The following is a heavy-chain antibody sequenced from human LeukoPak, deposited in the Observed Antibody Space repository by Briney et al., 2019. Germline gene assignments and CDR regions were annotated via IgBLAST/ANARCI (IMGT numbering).Heavy chain of an antibody. CDR1: GFTFSSYG. CDR2: ISGSGGST. V-gene: IGHV3-23*01. CDR3: AKGSRGVITPLL. J-gene: IGHJ4*02. D-gene: IGHD3-10*01. Sequence: TGGSLRLSCAASGFTFSSYGMSWVRQAPGKGLEWVSAISGSGGSTYYADSVKGRFTISRDNSKNTLYLQMNSLRAEDTAVYYCAKGSRGVITPLLWGQGTLVTVSS.